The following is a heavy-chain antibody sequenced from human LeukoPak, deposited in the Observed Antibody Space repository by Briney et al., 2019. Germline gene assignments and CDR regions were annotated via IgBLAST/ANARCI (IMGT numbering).Heavy chain of an antibody. V-gene: IGHV1-2*02. CDR1: GYTFTGYC. CDR3: ARNARRFLEWFFDY. CDR2: INPNSGGT. J-gene: IGHJ4*02. Sequence: ASVKVSCKASGYTFTGYCVHWVRQAPGQGLEWMGWINPNSGGTNYAQKFQGRVTMTRDTSISTAYMELSRLRSDDTAVYYCARNARRFLEWFFDYWGQGTLVTVSS. D-gene: IGHD3-3*01.